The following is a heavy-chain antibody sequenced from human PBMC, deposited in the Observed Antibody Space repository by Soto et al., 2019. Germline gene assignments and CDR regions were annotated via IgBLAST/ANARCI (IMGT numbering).Heavy chain of an antibody. CDR2: INHSVST. CDR1: GGSFSGYY. D-gene: IGHD1-1*01. J-gene: IGHJ6*02. V-gene: IGHV4-34*01. CDR3: ARVSVVQGSGMDV. Sequence: QVQLQQWGAGLLKPSETLSLTCAVYGGSFSGYYWSWIRQPPGKGLEWIGEINHSVSTNYNPSLKRRGTIKVYTSKNQIPLMLGTVTAADTGVYYCARVSVVQGSGMDVWGQGTTVIVSS.